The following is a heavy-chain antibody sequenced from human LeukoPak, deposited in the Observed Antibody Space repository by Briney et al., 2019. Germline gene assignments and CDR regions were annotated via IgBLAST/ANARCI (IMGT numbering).Heavy chain of an antibody. D-gene: IGHD2-21*01. CDR2: INHSGST. J-gene: IGHJ4*02. Sequence: SETLSLTCAVYGGSFSGYYWSWIRQPPGKGMEWIGEINHSGSTNYNPSLKSRVTISVDTSKNQFSLKLSSVTAADTAVYYCARGHSALGFDYWGQGTLVTVSS. CDR3: ARGHSALGFDY. V-gene: IGHV4-34*01. CDR1: GGSFSGYY.